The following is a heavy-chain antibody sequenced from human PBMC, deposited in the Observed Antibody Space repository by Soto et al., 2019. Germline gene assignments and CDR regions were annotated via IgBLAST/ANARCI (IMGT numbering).Heavy chain of an antibody. CDR2: INQSGST. CDR3: ARDRTYYDFWSGYSPANYYYAIDV. D-gene: IGHD3-3*01. Sequence: TLSLTCAVYGGPFSGYYWSWIRQPPGKGLEWIGEINQSGSTNYNPSLKSRVTISVDTSKNKFSLKLSTVTAADTAVYYCARDRTYYDFWSGYSPANYYYAIDVWGQGTTVTVSS. CDR1: GGPFSGYY. J-gene: IGHJ6*02. V-gene: IGHV4-34*01.